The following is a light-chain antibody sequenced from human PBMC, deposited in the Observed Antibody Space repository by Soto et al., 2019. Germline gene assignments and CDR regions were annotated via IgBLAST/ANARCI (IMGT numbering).Light chain of an antibody. CDR3: QQSYSTPPT. V-gene: IGKV1-39*01. CDR2: AAS. CDR1: QSISSY. Sequence: DIQMTQSPSSLSASVGDRVTITCRASQSISSYLNWYQQKPGKAPKLLIYAASSLQSGVPSRFSGSGSGTDXTXXXXXLQPEDFATYYCQQSYSTPPTFGQGTKVEIK. J-gene: IGKJ1*01.